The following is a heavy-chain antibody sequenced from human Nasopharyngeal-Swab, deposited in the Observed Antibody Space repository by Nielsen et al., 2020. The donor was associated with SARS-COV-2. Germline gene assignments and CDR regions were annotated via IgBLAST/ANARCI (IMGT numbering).Heavy chain of an antibody. D-gene: IGHD6-19*01. V-gene: IGHV3-66*01. CDR3: ARERRAYSSGDGYYYYGMDV. CDR2: IYSGGST. Sequence: GESLKISCAASGFTVSSNYMSWVRQAPGKGLEWVSVIYSGGSTYYADSVKGRFTISRDNSKNTLYLQMNSLRAEDTAVYYCARERRAYSSGDGYYYYGMDVWGQGTTVTASS. CDR1: GFTVSSNY. J-gene: IGHJ6*02.